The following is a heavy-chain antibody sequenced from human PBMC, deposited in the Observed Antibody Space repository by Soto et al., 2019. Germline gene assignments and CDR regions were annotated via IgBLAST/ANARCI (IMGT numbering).Heavy chain of an antibody. J-gene: IGHJ6*02. CDR3: AKRGVTATPDYYYYYGMDV. CDR1: GFTFSSYG. D-gene: IGHD2-21*02. CDR2: ISYDGSNK. V-gene: IGHV3-30*18. Sequence: GGSLRLSCAASGFTFSSYGMHWVRQAPGKGLEWVAVISYDGSNKYYADSVKGRFTISRDNSKNTLYLQMNSLRAEDTAVYYCAKRGVTATPDYYYYYGMDVWGQGTTVTVSS.